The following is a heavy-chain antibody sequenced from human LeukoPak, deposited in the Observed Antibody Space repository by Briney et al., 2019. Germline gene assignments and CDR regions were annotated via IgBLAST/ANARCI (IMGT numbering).Heavy chain of an antibody. V-gene: IGHV3-66*01. CDR2: IYSGGST. D-gene: IGHD6-19*01. J-gene: IGHJ6*02. CDR1: GFTFSSNY. Sequence: PGGSLRLSCAASGFTFSSNYMSWVRQAPGKGLEWVSVIYSGGSTYYADSVKGRFTISRDNSKNTLYLQMNSLRAEDTAVYYCAREGAVAGTYYYGMDVWGQGTTVTVSS. CDR3: AREGAVAGTYYYGMDV.